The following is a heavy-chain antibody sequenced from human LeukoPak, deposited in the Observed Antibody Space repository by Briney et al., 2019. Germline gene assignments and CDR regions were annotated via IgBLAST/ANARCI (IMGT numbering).Heavy chain of an antibody. D-gene: IGHD6-19*01. V-gene: IGHV3-53*01. CDR2: IYSGGST. CDR3: AMGQWLVLFDY. Sequence: GGSLRLSCAASGFTVSSNYMSWVRQAPGKGLEWGSVIYSGGSTYYAPRVEGRLTIYTDNSKNTLCLQMNSQRAEDTAVYYCAMGQWLVLFDYWGQGTLVTVSS. CDR1: GFTVSSNY. J-gene: IGHJ4*02.